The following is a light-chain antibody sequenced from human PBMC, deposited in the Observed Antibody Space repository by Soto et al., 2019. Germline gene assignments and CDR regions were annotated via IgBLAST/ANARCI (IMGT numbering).Light chain of an antibody. CDR2: EVS. CDR3: IQSTHLPPT. CDR1: QSLLHITGETF. Sequence: DVVMTQTPLSLSVAPGQPASISCKSSQSLLHITGETFLFWYLQKPGQSPQLLIYEVSTRVSGVPDRFRGSGSGTDFTLEISRVETDDVGIYFVIQSTHLPPTFGQGTRLGIE. J-gene: IGKJ5*01. V-gene: IGKV2D-29*02.